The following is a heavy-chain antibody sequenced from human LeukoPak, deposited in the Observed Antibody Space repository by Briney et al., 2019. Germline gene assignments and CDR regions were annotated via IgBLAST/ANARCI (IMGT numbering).Heavy chain of an antibody. Sequence: ASVKVSCKVSGYTLTEVSMHWVRQAPGKGLEWIGGFDPEDGATLYAQKFQGRVTMTEDTSTDAAYMEESSLRSEDTAVYYCARDISDDYWGQGTLVTVSS. J-gene: IGHJ4*02. V-gene: IGHV1-24*01. CDR2: FDPEDGAT. CDR3: ARDISDDY. CDR1: GYTLTEVS. D-gene: IGHD6-19*01.